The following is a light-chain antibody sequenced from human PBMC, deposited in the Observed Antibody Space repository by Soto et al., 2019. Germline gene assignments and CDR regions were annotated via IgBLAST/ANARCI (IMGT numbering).Light chain of an antibody. V-gene: IGKV1-17*01. Sequence: DIQMTQSPSSLSASVGDRVTITCRASQDIRNDLDWYQQKPGKAPKRLIYAASSLQNGAPSRFSGSGSGTEFTLTISSLQREYFATYYCLQRDTYSVGGGTKVEIK. CDR2: AAS. J-gene: IGKJ4*01. CDR3: LQRDTYS. CDR1: QDIRND.